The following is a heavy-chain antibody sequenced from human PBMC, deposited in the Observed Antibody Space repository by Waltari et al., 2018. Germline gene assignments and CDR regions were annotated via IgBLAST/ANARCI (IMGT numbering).Heavy chain of an antibody. CDR3: VAPWTI. CDR2: IKDKSDGGTT. J-gene: IGHJ4*02. Sequence: EGQLVESGGGLVQPGGSVTLSCAASGFAFSDAWMGWVRQVPGKGLGWVGRIKDKSDGGTTDYATPVKGRFTISRDDSKNLLSLEMNSLKTDDTGVYYCVAPWTIWGQGTLVTVSS. D-gene: IGHD3-3*01. CDR1: GFAFSDAW. V-gene: IGHV3-15*01.